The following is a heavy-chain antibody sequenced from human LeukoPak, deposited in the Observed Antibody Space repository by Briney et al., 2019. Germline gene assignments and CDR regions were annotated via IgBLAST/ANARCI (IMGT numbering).Heavy chain of an antibody. CDR2: INSDGSST. CDR1: GFTFSSYW. Sequence: PGGSLRLSCAASGFTFSSYWMHWVRQAPGKGLVWVSRINSDGSSTSYADSVKGRFTISRDNAKNTLYLQMNSLRAEDTAVYYCARGTELRYFDWLSQHWGQGTLVTVSS. CDR3: ARGTELRYFDWLSQH. V-gene: IGHV3-74*01. J-gene: IGHJ1*01. D-gene: IGHD3-9*01.